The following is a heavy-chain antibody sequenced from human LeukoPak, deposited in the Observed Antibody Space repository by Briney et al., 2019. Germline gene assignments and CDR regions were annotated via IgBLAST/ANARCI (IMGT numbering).Heavy chain of an antibody. CDR2: IWYDGTKE. V-gene: IGHV3-33*07. D-gene: IGHD3-10*01. J-gene: IGHJ6*04. CDR1: GFTFRGYG. Sequence: GMSLRLSCGASGFTFRGYGMYWVRQAPGKGLEWVAVIWYDGTKEYYADSVKGRFSISRDNSKNTLFLQMNSLRAEDTAVYYCARVRGRNYGSGSYASLDVWGKGTTVTVSS. CDR3: ARVRGRNYGSGSYASLDV.